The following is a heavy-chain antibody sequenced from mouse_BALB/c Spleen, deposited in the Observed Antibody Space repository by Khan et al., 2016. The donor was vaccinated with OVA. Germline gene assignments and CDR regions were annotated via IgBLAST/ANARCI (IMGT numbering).Heavy chain of an antibody. V-gene: IGHV1S41*01. J-gene: IGHJ4*01. CDR3: AIENYYGNSYYAMDY. Sequence: DLVKPGASVKLSCKASGYTFTSYWINWIKQRPGQGLECIGRIAPGSGSTYYNEIFKGKATLTVDTSSSTAYTQLSSLSSEDSAVYFCAIENYYGNSYYAMDYWGQGTSVTVSS. D-gene: IGHD2-1*01. CDR2: IAPGSGST. CDR1: GYTFTSYW.